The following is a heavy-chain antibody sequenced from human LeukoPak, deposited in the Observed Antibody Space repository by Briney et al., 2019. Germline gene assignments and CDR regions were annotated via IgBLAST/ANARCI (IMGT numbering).Heavy chain of an antibody. CDR2: NDSAIK. CDR1: GFTLSTDS. CDR3: VRDNPRCCGVVPVNIDDF. J-gene: IGHJ4*02. V-gene: IGHV3-48*01. Sequence: GSLRLSCAASGFTLSTDSMNWVRQAPGKGLEWISYNDSAIKYYADSVRGRFTISRDNAKNSLSLQMHSLRAEDTAVYYCVRDNPRCCGVVPVNIDDFWGQGTLVTVSS. D-gene: IGHD2-15*01.